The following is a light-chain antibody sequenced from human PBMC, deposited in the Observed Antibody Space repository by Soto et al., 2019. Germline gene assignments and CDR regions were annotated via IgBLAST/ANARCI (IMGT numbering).Light chain of an antibody. J-gene: IGKJ4*01. CDR2: WAS. CDR3: QQYYSTPFT. V-gene: IGKV4-1*01. Sequence: DIVMTQSPDSLAVSLGERATINCKSSQSVLYSSNNKNYLAWYQQKPGQPPKLLLYWASTRDSGVPDRFSGSGSGTDFTLTISSLRAEDVAVYYCQQYYSTPFTFGGGTKVEIK. CDR1: QSVLYSSNNKNY.